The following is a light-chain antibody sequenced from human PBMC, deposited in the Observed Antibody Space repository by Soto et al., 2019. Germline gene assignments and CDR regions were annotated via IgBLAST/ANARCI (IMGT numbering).Light chain of an antibody. Sequence: EIVLTQSPGTLALSPGGRATLSWRASQSVSSSYLAWYQQKPGQAPRLLIYGASSRATGIPDRFSGSGSGTDFTLTISRLEPEDFAVYYCQQYGSSPGTFGQGTKGDIK. J-gene: IGKJ1*01. V-gene: IGKV3-20*01. CDR3: QQYGSSPGT. CDR2: GAS. CDR1: QSVSSSY.